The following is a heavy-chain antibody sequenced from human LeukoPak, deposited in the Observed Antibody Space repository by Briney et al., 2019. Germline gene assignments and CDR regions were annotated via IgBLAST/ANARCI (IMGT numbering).Heavy chain of an antibody. CDR3: TKGHFGAGHY. D-gene: IGHD3-3*01. V-gene: IGHV3-43*02. J-gene: IGHJ4*02. Sequence: GGSVRLSCAASGFTYRHSPLHWLRQPPGRGLQWVSLITGDGGNTSYAGSVKGRFTISRDNSKHSLYLHMNSLRNEDTALYYCTKGHFGAGHYWGQGTLVTVSS. CDR1: GFTYRHSP. CDR2: ITGDGGNT.